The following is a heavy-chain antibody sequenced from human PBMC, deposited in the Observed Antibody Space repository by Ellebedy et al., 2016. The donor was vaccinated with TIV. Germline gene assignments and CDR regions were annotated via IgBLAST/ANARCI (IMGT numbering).Heavy chain of an antibody. CDR1: GGPPSSTRYY. D-gene: IGHD2-21*02. Sequence: MPSETLSLTCSPPGGPPSSTRYYRACSRQPPGRGRVHILSVDYSGSPYYSPSFKSRVTLSADTSKNQFSLNLRTATAADTAVYYCARTDPWQPIDDWGQGILVSVSS. J-gene: IGHJ4*02. CDR3: ARTDPWQPIDD. V-gene: IGHV4-39*01. CDR2: VDYSGSP.